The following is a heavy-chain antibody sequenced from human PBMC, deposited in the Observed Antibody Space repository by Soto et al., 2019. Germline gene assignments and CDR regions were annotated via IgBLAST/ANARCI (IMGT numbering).Heavy chain of an antibody. D-gene: IGHD3-9*01. CDR1: GGSISSYGYY. J-gene: IGHJ4*02. CDR3: AREWATGAVDY. Sequence: QVQLQESGAGLVKPAQTLSLTCTVSGGSISSYGYYWSWIRPHPGKGLEWIGNIYDSGSTYYNPCLKSRVTISVDTSKKQFSLQLSSVTAADTAVYYCAREWATGAVDYWGQGTLVTVSS. CDR2: IYDSGST. V-gene: IGHV4-31*03.